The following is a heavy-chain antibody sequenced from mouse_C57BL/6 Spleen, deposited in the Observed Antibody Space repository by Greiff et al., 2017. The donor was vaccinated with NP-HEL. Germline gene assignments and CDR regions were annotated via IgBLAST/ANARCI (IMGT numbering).Heavy chain of an antibody. D-gene: IGHD2-1*01. Sequence: EVKVEESGEGLVKPGGSLKLSCAASGFTFSSYAMSWVRQTPEKRLEWVAYISSGGDYIYYADTVKGRFTISRDNARNTLYLQMSSLKSEDTAMYYCTRVYGNNWYFDVWGTGTTVTVSS. CDR3: TRVYGNNWYFDV. J-gene: IGHJ1*03. CDR2: ISSGGDYI. CDR1: GFTFSSYA. V-gene: IGHV5-9-1*02.